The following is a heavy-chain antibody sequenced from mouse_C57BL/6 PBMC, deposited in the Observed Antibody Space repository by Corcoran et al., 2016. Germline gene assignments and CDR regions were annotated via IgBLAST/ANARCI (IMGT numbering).Heavy chain of an antibody. CDR3: ARFLTAQATGYAMDY. CDR2: INTYSGVP. Sequence: QIQLVQSGPELKKPGETVKISCKASGYTFTTYGMSWVKQAPGKGLKWMGWINTYSGVPTYADDFKGRFVFSLETSASTAYLQINNLKNEDTATYFCARFLTAQATGYAMDYWGQGTSVTVSS. J-gene: IGHJ4*01. CDR1: GYTFTTYG. V-gene: IGHV9-3*01. D-gene: IGHD3-2*02.